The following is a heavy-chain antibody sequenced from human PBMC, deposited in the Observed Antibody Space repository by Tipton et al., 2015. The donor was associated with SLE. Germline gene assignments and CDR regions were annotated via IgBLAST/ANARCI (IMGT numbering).Heavy chain of an antibody. V-gene: IGHV3-43D*04. CDR3: AKDQPFYSDGSNYYPGSSDY. CDR2: ISWDGGST. Sequence: SLRLSCAASGFTFDDYAMHWVRQAPGKGLEWVSLISWDGGSTSYADSVKGRFTISRDNSKNSLFLQMNSLRPEDTALYYCAKDQPFYSDGSNYYPGSSDYWGQGTLVTVSS. CDR1: GFTFDDYA. J-gene: IGHJ4*02. D-gene: IGHD3-22*01.